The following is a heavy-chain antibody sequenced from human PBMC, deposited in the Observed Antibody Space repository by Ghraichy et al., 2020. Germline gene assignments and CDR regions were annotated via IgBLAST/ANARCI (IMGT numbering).Heavy chain of an antibody. CDR3: ATGARRVVPEPPCVY. CDR1: GFTFTDAW. V-gene: IGHV3-15*07. CDR2: IKSQFDGGTA. D-gene: IGHD2-21*01. Sequence: GGSLRLSCAGFGFTFTDAWINWVRRAPGKGLEWVGRIKSQFDGGTADYATPVKGRFTISRDDSKATMYLQMNSLQSDDTAVYYCATGARRVVPEPPCVYWGQGTLVTVSS. J-gene: IGHJ4*02.